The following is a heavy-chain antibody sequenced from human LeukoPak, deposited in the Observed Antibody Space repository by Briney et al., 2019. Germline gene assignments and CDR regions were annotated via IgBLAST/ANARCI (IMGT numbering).Heavy chain of an antibody. J-gene: IGHJ4*02. CDR1: GFIFNNYA. CDR3: ARGETHYYDTSGYWAYYFDY. Sequence: GGSLRLSCAASGFIFNNYAMSWVRQAPGKGLECVSVISGSGDTTYYADSVKGRFTISRDNARNSLYLQMNSLRAEDTAVYYCARGETHYYDTSGYWAYYFDYWGQGALVTVSS. D-gene: IGHD3-22*01. CDR2: ISGSGDTT. V-gene: IGHV3-23*01.